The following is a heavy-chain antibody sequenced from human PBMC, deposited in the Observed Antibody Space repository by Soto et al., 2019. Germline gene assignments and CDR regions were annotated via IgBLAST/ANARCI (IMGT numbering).Heavy chain of an antibody. CDR3: ARQMGAMVRAVITLY. J-gene: IGHJ4*02. Sequence: NPSETLSLTCTVSGSSISSSSYYWGWIRQPPGKGLEWIGSIYYSGSTYYNPSLKSRVPISVDTSKNQFSLKLSPLTAADAAVYHCARQMGAMVRAVITLYWGQGAVVTVAS. CDR2: IYYSGST. CDR1: GSSISSSSYY. V-gene: IGHV4-39*01. D-gene: IGHD3-10*01.